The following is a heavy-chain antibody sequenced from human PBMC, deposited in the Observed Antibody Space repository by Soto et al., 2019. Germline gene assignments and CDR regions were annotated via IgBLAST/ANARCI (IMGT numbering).Heavy chain of an antibody. Sequence: PGGSLRVSCAASGVIFTGYNMNWVRQAPGKGLEWVSSISSGSSYIYYADSVKGRFTISRDNAKNSLYLQMNTLRAEDTALYYCARRRAAAGTLTFDYWGQGTRVTVSS. CDR2: ISSGSSYI. CDR3: ARRRAAAGTLTFDY. D-gene: IGHD6-13*01. V-gene: IGHV3-21*01. J-gene: IGHJ4*02. CDR1: GVIFTGYN.